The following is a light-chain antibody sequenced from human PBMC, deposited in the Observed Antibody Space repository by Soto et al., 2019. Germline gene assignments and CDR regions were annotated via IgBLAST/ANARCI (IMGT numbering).Light chain of an antibody. Sequence: ELVLTQSPGTLSLSPGERATLSCRASQSVSSSYLAWYQQKPGQTPRLLIYGASNRATGIPDRFSGSGSGTDFTLTISRLEPEDFATYYCQQSYSSLTFGQGTKVDI. J-gene: IGKJ1*01. CDR2: GAS. CDR1: QSVSSSY. CDR3: QQSYSSLT. V-gene: IGKV3-20*01.